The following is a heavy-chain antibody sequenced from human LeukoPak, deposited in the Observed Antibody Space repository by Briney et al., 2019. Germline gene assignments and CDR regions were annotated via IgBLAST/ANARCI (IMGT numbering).Heavy chain of an antibody. CDR1: GGSITSYY. J-gene: IGHJ4*02. CDR3: ARAGSGWSFDY. V-gene: IGHV4-59*01. Sequence: PSETLSLTCTVSGGSITSYYWSWIRQPPGKGLEWIGDIHYSGSTNSNPSLKSRVTISVDMSKNQFSLKLSSLTAADTAVYYCARAGSGWSFDYWGQGTLVTVSS. D-gene: IGHD6-19*01. CDR2: IHYSGST.